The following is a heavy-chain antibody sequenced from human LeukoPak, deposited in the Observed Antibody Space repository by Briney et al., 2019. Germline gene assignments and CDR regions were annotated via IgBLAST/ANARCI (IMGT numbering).Heavy chain of an antibody. D-gene: IGHD4-11*01. CDR1: GLTFNNYA. J-gene: IGHJ5*02. CDR3: AKDLDYNHDWFDR. CDR2: TTGIGRET. V-gene: IGHV3-23*01. Sequence: PGGALRLSCADSGLTFNNYARKGGCEGSGKGGERGSDTTGIGRETYYAETARGRFSISRDNTKNTLYLQKNSLRAEDTGVYCSAKDLDYNHDWFDRWGQGTLVTVSS.